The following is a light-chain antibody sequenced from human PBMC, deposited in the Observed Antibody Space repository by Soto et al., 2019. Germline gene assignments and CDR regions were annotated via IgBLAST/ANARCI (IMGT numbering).Light chain of an antibody. V-gene: IGKV1-5*01. CDR1: QPINKW. CDR2: DAS. CDR3: QEYNSDGPYT. Sequence: DIQLTQSPSTLAASVGDRVTMTCRASQPINKWLAWYQRKPGKAPDLLISDASTLESGVPSRFRGSGSGTEFTLIISGLQTEDVATYYCQEYNSDGPYTFGQGTRLEIK. J-gene: IGKJ5*01.